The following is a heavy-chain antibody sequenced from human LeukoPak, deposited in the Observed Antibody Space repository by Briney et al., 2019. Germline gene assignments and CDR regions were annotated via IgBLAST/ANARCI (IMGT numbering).Heavy chain of an antibody. V-gene: IGHV4-34*01. D-gene: IGHD6-19*01. J-gene: IGHJ6*02. Sequence: SETLSLTCAVYGGSFKTYWWSWIRHSPGKGLEWIGEVKYSGNTYYNPSLQSPVTISIDMSKNQFSLTLSSVTAADTAVYYCARGRVAVAGPRYYYGMDVWGQGTTVTVSS. CDR1: GGSFKTYW. CDR2: VKYSGNT. CDR3: ARGRVAVAGPRYYYGMDV.